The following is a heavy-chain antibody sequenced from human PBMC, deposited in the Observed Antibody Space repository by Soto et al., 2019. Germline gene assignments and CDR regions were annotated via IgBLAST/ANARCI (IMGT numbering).Heavy chain of an antibody. CDR3: AKDPQAAQWLVLL. J-gene: IGHJ3*01. Sequence: PVGSLRLSCAASGFTFSSYAMSWVRQAPGKGLEWVSAISGSGGSTHYAESVKGRFTISRDNSKNTLYLQMNSLRAEDTAVYYCAKDPQAAQWLVLLWGQGTMVTVSS. CDR2: ISGSGGST. V-gene: IGHV3-23*01. D-gene: IGHD6-19*01. CDR1: GFTFSSYA.